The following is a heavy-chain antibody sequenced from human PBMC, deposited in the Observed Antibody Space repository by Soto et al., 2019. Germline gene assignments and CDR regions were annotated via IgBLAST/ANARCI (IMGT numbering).Heavy chain of an antibody. D-gene: IGHD1-1*01. Sequence: EVQLLESGGGLVQPGGSLRLSCAASGFTFSSYAMNWVRLAPGKGLEWVSVVSGSGGSTYYADSVKGRFTISRDNSKNTLYLQMNSLRAEDTAVYYCAKRATGTYFDYWGQGTLVTVSS. CDR3: AKRATGTYFDY. CDR2: VSGSGGST. CDR1: GFTFSSYA. J-gene: IGHJ4*02. V-gene: IGHV3-23*01.